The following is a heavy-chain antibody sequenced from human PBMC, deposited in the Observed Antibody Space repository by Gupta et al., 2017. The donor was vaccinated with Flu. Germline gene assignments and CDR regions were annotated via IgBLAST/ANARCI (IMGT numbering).Heavy chain of an antibody. J-gene: IGHJ4*02. CDR1: GFTFHIHN. V-gene: IGHV3-43*01. CDR3: EKDSRSGSIDY. CDR2: ISWDGGST. D-gene: IGHD1-26*01. Sequence: EVHLVESGGVVVHPGGSLRLSCAASGFTFHIHNMHWVRQAPGKGLECVSLISWDGGSTSYADSVKGRFTIARDNSKNSLYLQMNSLRTEDSALYYCEKDSRSGSIDYWGQGTRVTVSS.